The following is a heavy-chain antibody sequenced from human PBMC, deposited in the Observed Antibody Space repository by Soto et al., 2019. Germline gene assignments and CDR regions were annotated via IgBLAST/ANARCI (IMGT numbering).Heavy chain of an antibody. V-gene: IGHV3-33*01. J-gene: IGHJ4*02. CDR1: GFTFSNYG. D-gene: IGHD4-17*01. CDR2: IWYGGSDK. Sequence: QVQLVESGGGVVQPGRSLRLSCAASGFTFSNYGMHWVRQAPGKGLEWVAVIWYGGSDKYYANSVKGRFTISRDNSKNTLYLQMNSLRGEDTAVYYCARDNYGGNSRFDYWGQGTLVTVSS. CDR3: ARDNYGGNSRFDY.